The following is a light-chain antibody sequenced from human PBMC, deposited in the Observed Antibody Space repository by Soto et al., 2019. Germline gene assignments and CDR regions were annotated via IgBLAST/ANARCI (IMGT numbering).Light chain of an antibody. CDR1: QRISSY. CDR2: AAS. Sequence: DIQMTQSPSSLSASVGDRVTITCRASQRISSYLNWYQQKPGKAPKLLIYAASSLQSGVPSRFSGSGSGTDFTLTISSLQPEDFATYYCQRSYSTPPRFGQGTRLEIK. J-gene: IGKJ5*01. V-gene: IGKV1-39*01. CDR3: QRSYSTPPR.